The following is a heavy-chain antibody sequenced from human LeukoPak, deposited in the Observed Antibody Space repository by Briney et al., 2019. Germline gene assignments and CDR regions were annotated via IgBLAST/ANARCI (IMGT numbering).Heavy chain of an antibody. J-gene: IGHJ4*02. CDR1: GGSITNYY. Sequence: SETLSLTCTVSGGSITNYYWNWIRQPPGKGLEWLGHIYCSGSTKYNPSLKSRVSMSVDSSKNQSSLRLTSVTAADTAVYYCARDRGYGDPFDCWGQGTLVTVSS. D-gene: IGHD4-17*01. CDR2: IYCSGST. CDR3: ARDRGYGDPFDC. V-gene: IGHV4-59*01.